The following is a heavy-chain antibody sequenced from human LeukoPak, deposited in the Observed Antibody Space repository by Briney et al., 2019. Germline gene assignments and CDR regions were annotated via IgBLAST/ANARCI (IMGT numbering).Heavy chain of an antibody. V-gene: IGHV1-8*03. CDR2: IHPNSGDT. CDR1: GYTFTRYD. J-gene: IGHJ4*02. CDR3: ARRKPSDYGANFDY. Sequence: ASVKVSCKASGYTFTRYDINWVRQATGQGLEWMGWIHPNSGDTGYAQKFQGRVTIIRNTSISTAYMELSSLRSDDTAVYYCARRKPSDYGANFDYWGQGTLVTVSS. D-gene: IGHD4/OR15-4a*01.